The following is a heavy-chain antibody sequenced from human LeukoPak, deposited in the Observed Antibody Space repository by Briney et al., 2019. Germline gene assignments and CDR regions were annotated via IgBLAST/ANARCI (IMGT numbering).Heavy chain of an antibody. CDR1: GYTFTSYG. Sequence: ASVKVSCKASGYTFTSYGISCVRQAPGQGLEWMGWISAYNGNTNYAQKLQGRVTMTTDTSTSTAYMELRSLRSDDTAVYYCARGRIVGATVPTLIDYWGQGTLVTVSS. D-gene: IGHD1-26*01. J-gene: IGHJ4*02. V-gene: IGHV1-18*01. CDR3: ARGRIVGATVPTLIDY. CDR2: ISAYNGNT.